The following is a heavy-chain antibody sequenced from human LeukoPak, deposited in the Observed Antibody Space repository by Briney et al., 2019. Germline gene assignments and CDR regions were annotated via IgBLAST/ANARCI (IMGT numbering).Heavy chain of an antibody. J-gene: IGHJ4*02. D-gene: IGHD3-3*01. Sequence: PGGXXRLSCAASGFTFSSYWMSWVRQAPGKGLEWVANIKQDGSEKYYVDSVKGRFTISRDNAKNSLYLQMNSLRAEDTAVYYCARVPDYDFWSGVDFDYWGQGTLVTVSS. CDR3: ARVPDYDFWSGVDFDY. CDR1: GFTFSSYW. CDR2: IKQDGSEK. V-gene: IGHV3-7*01.